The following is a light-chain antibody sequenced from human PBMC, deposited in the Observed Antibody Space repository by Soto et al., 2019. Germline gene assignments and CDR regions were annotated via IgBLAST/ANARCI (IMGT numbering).Light chain of an antibody. Sequence: SVLTQPRSVSGSPGQSVTISCTGTSSDVGTYDFVSWYQQHPGKAPRLMIFDVSERPSGVPDRFSGSKSGNTASLTISGLQAEDEADYYCCLYAVTFYVFGAGTKVTV. CDR1: SSDVGTYDF. V-gene: IGLV2-11*01. CDR2: DVS. CDR3: CLYAVTFYV. J-gene: IGLJ1*01.